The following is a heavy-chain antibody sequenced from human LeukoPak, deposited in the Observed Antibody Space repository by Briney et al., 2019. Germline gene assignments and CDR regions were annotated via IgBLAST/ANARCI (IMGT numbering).Heavy chain of an antibody. CDR1: GGSITSYY. D-gene: IGHD1-14*01. Sequence: SETLSLTCTVSGGSITSYYWSWIRQPAGEGLEWIGRIYTTGSTYYNHFLKSRVTMAVDTSKNQFSLRLSSVTAADTAVYYCARHAPEIGFDYWGQGTLVTVSS. CDR2: IYTTGST. J-gene: IGHJ4*02. CDR3: ARHAPEIGFDY. V-gene: IGHV4-4*07.